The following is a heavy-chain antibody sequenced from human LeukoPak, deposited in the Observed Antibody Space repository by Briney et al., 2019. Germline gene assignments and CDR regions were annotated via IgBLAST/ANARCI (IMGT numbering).Heavy chain of an antibody. Sequence: PGGSLRLSCKGSGYSFTSYWINWVRQMPGKGLEWMGRIDPRDSYTDYSPSFQGHVTISHDKSISTAYLQWSSLKASDTAMYYCARRDTYFDYWGQGTLVTVSS. V-gene: IGHV5-10-1*01. CDR2: IDPRDSYT. D-gene: IGHD5-18*01. CDR1: GYSFTSYW. CDR3: ARRDTYFDY. J-gene: IGHJ4*02.